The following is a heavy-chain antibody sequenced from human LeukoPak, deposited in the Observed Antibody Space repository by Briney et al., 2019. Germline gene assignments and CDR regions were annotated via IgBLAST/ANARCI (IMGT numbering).Heavy chain of an antibody. CDR1: GGSFSGYY. CDR2: INHSGST. V-gene: IGHV4-34*01. J-gene: IGHJ4*02. CDR3: ARVGGVPTPYYFDY. Sequence: SETLSLTCAVYGGSFSGYYWSWIRQPPGKGLEWIGEINHSGSTNYNPSLKSRVTISVDTSKNQFSLKLSSVTAADTAVYYCARVGGVPTPYYFDYWGQGTLVTVSS. D-gene: IGHD3-16*01.